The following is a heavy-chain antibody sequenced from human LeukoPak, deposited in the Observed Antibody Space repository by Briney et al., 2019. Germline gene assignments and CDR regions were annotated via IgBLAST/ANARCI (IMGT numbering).Heavy chain of an antibody. J-gene: IGHJ4*02. CDR1: GFTVNNNY. CDR2: IYGAGAGIT. V-gene: IGHV3-53*01. CDR3: AKAHLTYGGKKMDY. Sequence: PGGSLRLSCATAGFTVNNNYMSWVRQAPGKGLEWVSVIYGAGAGITYYIDSVKGRFTISRDNSKSTLYLQMNSLRAEDTAVYYCAKAHLTYGGKKMDYWGQGTLVTVSS. D-gene: IGHD4-23*01.